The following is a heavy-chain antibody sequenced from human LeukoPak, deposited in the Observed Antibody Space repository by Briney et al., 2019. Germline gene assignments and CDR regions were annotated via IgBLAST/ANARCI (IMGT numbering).Heavy chain of an antibody. V-gene: IGHV1-8*01. CDR3: AXXXGXSGWLIFDY. Sequence: ASVKVSCKASGYTFTSYDINWVRQATGQGLEWMGWMNPNSGNTGYAQNFQGRVTMTRNTSISTAYMELSSLRSEDTAVYYCAXXXGXSGWLIFDYWGQGTLVTVSS. J-gene: IGHJ4*02. D-gene: IGHD6-19*01. CDR1: GYTFTSYD. CDR2: MNPNSGNT.